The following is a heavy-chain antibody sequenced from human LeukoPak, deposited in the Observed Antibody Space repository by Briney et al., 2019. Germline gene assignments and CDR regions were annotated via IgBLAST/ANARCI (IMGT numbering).Heavy chain of an antibody. D-gene: IGHD2-2*01. CDR3: ARARSVPAAMTVRRAFDI. Sequence: SETLSLTCAVYGGSFSGYYWSWIRQPPGKGLEWIGEINHSGSTNYNPSLKSRVTISVDTSKNQFSLKLSSVTAADTAVYYCARARSVPAAMTVRRAFDIWGQGTMVTVSS. V-gene: IGHV4-34*01. J-gene: IGHJ3*02. CDR2: INHSGST. CDR1: GGSFSGYY.